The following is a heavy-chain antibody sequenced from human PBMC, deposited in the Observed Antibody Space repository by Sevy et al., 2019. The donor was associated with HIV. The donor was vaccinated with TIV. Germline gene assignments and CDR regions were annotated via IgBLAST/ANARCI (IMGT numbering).Heavy chain of an antibody. D-gene: IGHD5-18*01. V-gene: IGHV4-59*13. CDR2: MSYSGST. CDR1: GASINNYY. CDR3: AREEPEYSYGYDY. Sequence: SETLSLTCTVSGASINNYYWSWIRQPPGKGLEWIGYMSYSGSTNYTPSLKSRVTLSIDTSKNQFSLKLSSVIAADTAVYYCAREEPEYSYGYDYWGQGTLVTASS. J-gene: IGHJ4*02.